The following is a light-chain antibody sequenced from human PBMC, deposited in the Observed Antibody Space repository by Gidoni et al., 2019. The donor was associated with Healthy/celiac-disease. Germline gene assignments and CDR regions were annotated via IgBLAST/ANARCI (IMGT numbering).Light chain of an antibody. Sequence: ASSLMIYDVSKQPSGVPDRFSGSKSGNTASLTISGLQAEGEADYYCCSDAGSYVFGTGTKVTVL. CDR3: CSDAGSYV. J-gene: IGLJ1*01. V-gene: IGLV2-11*01. CDR2: DVS.